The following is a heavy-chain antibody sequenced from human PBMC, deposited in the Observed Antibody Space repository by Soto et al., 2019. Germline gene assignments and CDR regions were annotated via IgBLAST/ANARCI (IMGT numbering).Heavy chain of an antibody. CDR2: VYYTGST. J-gene: IGHJ5*02. V-gene: IGHV4-30-4*01. Sequence: SETLSLTCTVSGASIRSTDYYWSWIRQAPGKGLEWIGYVYYTGSTYYNPSLMSRLTISVDTSKNQFSLKLTSVAAAETAVYYCVRTARQGAVAPHWFDRWGQGTQVTVSS. CDR1: GASIRSTDYY. CDR3: VRTARQGAVAPHWFDR. D-gene: IGHD2-21*02.